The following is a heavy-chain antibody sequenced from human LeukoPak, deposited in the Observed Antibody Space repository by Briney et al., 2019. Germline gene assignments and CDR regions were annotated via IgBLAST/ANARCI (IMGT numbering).Heavy chain of an antibody. V-gene: IGHV4-34*01. CDR1: GGSFSGYY. J-gene: IGHJ4*02. CDR3: ARPTTKSSDFDY. CDR2: INHSGST. D-gene: IGHD6-19*01. Sequence: PSETLSLTCAVYGGSFSGYYWSWIRQPPGKGLEWIGEINHSGSTNYNPSLKSRVTISVDTSKNQFSLKLSSVTAADTAVYYCARPTTKSSDFDYWGQGTLVTVSS.